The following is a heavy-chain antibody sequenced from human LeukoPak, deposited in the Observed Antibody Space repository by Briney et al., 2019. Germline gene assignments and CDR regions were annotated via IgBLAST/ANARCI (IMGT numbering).Heavy chain of an antibody. V-gene: IGHV4-34*01. D-gene: IGHD6-19*01. CDR3: ARRSIAVAGIFDY. J-gene: IGHJ4*02. Sequence: SETLSLTCAVYGGSFSGYYWSWIRQPPGKGLEWIGEINHSGSTNYNPSLKSRVTISVNTSKTQFSLKLSSVTAADTAVYYCARRSIAVAGIFDYWGQGTLVTVSS. CDR1: GGSFSGYY. CDR2: INHSGST.